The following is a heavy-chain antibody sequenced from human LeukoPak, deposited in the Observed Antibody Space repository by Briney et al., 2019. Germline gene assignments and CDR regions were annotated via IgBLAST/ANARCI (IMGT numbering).Heavy chain of an antibody. V-gene: IGHV3-23*01. J-gene: IGHJ4*02. D-gene: IGHD2-2*01. Sequence: GGSLRLSCAVSGLTFNNYAMSWVRQAPGKGLEWVSGISGRGASKYYADSVKSRFTISRDNSKNTLYLQMNSLRAEDTAVYYCAKGVVVAPDVTPFDYWGQGTLVTVSS. CDR3: AKGVVVAPDVTPFDY. CDR2: ISGRGASK. CDR1: GLTFNNYA.